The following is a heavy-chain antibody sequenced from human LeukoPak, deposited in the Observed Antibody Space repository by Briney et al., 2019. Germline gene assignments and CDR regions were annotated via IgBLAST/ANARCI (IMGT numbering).Heavy chain of an antibody. CDR2: IYYSGST. D-gene: IGHD3-10*01. J-gene: IGHJ6*02. Sequence: PSETLSLTCTVSGGSISSYYWSWIRQPPGKGLEWIGYIYYSGSTNYNPSLKSRVTISVDTSKNQFSLKLSSVTAADTAVYYCARAPSGSYYRVHYYYYGMDVWGQGTTVAVSS. V-gene: IGHV4-59*01. CDR1: GGSISSYY. CDR3: ARAPSGSYYRVHYYYYGMDV.